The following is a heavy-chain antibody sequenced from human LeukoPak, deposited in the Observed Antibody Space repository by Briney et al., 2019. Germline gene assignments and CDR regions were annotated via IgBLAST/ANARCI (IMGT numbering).Heavy chain of an antibody. Sequence: GASVKVSCKASGYTFTSYGISWVRQAPGQGLEWMGWISAYNGNTNYAQKLQGRVTMTTDTSTSTAYMELRSLRSEDTAVYDCARDTYCGGDCYPQGVDDAFDIWGQGTMVTVSS. V-gene: IGHV1-18*01. D-gene: IGHD2-21*02. J-gene: IGHJ3*02. CDR2: ISAYNGNT. CDR3: ARDTYCGGDCYPQGVDDAFDI. CDR1: GYTFTSYG.